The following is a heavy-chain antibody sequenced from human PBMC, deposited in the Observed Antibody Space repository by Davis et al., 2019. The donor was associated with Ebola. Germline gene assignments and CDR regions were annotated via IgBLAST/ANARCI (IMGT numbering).Heavy chain of an antibody. Sequence: ESVKGRFTISRDNSKNTLYLQMNSLRPEDTAVYFCARIRWYYFDYWGQGTLVTVSS. J-gene: IGHJ4*02. V-gene: IGHV3-30*01. CDR3: ARIRWYYFDY. D-gene: IGHD3-16*02.